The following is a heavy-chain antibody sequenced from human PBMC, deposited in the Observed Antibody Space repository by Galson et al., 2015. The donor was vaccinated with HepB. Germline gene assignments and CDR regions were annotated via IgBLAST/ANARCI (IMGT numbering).Heavy chain of an antibody. D-gene: IGHD2/OR15-2a*01. V-gene: IGHV4-59*01. CDR2: IYYSGST. Sequence: SETLSLTCTVSDGSISSYYWSWIRQPPGKGLEWIGYIYYSGSTNYNPSLKSRVTISVDTSKNQFSLKLSSVTAADTAVYYCARVSKQSLDYWGQGTLVTVSS. CDR1: DGSISSYY. CDR3: ARVSKQSLDY. J-gene: IGHJ4*02.